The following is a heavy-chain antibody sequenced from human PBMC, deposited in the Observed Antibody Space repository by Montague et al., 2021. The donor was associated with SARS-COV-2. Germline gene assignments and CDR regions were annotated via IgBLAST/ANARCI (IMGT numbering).Heavy chain of an antibody. CDR3: ARLRGYDYGLLYYYYMDV. CDR1: GFTFSSYE. Sequence: SLRPFCAASGFTFSSYEMNWVRQAPGKGLEWVSYISSSGVTIYCADSVKGRFTISRDYAKNSLYLQMNSLRAEDTAVYYCARLRGYDYGLLYYYYMDVWGKGTTVTVSS. D-gene: IGHD5-12*01. V-gene: IGHV3-48*03. CDR2: ISSSGVTI. J-gene: IGHJ6*03.